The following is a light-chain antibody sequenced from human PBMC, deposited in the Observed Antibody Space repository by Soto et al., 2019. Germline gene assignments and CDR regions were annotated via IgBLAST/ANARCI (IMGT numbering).Light chain of an antibody. Sequence: EIVLTQSPATLSLSPGARAPLFCRASQSVGGYLGWYQQRPGQAPRLLIYDASNRVPGVPDRFSASGSGTDFTLTISSLEPEDFAVYYCQQRNGWPRTFGQGTKVDIK. J-gene: IGKJ1*01. CDR2: DAS. V-gene: IGKV3-11*01. CDR3: QQRNGWPRT. CDR1: QSVGGY.